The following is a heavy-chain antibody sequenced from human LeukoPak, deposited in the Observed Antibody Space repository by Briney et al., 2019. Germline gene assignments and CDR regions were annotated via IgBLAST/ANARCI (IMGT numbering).Heavy chain of an antibody. CDR2: IYYSGST. CDR3: ARGRPYSGGYHLDY. CDR1: GDSTSSDRYY. Sequence: SETLSLTCAISGDSTSSDRYYGGWVRQPPGTGLEWIGNIYYSGSTYYNPSLKSRVTMSVDTSKNQFFLKLNSVTAADTAVYYCARGRPYSGGYHLDYWGQGTLVTVSA. V-gene: IGHV4-39*01. D-gene: IGHD1-26*01. J-gene: IGHJ4*02.